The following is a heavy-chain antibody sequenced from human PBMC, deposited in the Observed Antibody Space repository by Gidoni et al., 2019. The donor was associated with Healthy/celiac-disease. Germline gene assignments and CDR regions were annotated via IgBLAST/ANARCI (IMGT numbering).Heavy chain of an antibody. CDR3: ARADYYYMDV. V-gene: IGHV4-34*01. J-gene: IGHJ6*03. Sequence: QVQLQQWGAGLLKPSETLSLTCAVYGGSFSGYYWSWIRQPPGKGLEWIGEINHSGSTNYNPSLKSRVTISVDTSKNQFSLKLSSVTAADTAVYYCARADYYYMDVWGKGTTVTVSS. CDR1: GGSFSGYY. CDR2: INHSGST.